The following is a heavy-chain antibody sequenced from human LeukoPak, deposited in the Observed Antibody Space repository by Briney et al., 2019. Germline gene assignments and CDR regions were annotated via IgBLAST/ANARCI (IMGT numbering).Heavy chain of an antibody. J-gene: IGHJ4*02. D-gene: IGHD3-10*01. V-gene: IGHV4-38-2*01. CDR1: GYSISSGYY. CDR2: ISHSAIT. Sequence: SETLSLTCAVSGYSISSGYYWGWIRQPPRKGPEWIGSISHSAITYHNPSLKSRVTISIDTSKNQFSLKLSSVTAADTAVYYCATFYGSESRYFAYWGQGALVTVSS. CDR3: ATFYGSESRYFAY.